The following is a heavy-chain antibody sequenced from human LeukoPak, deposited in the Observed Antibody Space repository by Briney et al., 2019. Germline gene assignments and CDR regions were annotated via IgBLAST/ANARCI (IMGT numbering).Heavy chain of an antibody. V-gene: IGHV3-7*01. D-gene: IGHD6-19*01. CDR1: GFTFSSYW. CDR2: IKKDGSEK. Sequence: GGSLRLSCTASGFTFSSYWMSWVRQAPGKGLEWVANIKKDGSEKKYVDSVKGRFTISRDNAKNSLYLQMNSLRAEDTAVYYCASLSSGWLSYYYYYMDVWGKGTTVTVSS. CDR3: ASLSSGWLSYYYYYMDV. J-gene: IGHJ6*03.